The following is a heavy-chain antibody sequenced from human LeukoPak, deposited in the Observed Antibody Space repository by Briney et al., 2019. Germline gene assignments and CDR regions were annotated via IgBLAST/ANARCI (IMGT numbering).Heavy chain of an antibody. CDR1: GGTFSSYA. CDR2: IIPIFGTA. Sequence: SVKVSCKASGGTFSSYAISWVRQAPGQGLEWMGGIIPIFGTANYAQKFKGRVTITTDESTSTAYMELSSLRSEDTAVYYCARSVPAAKAMDVWGKGTTVTVSS. D-gene: IGHD2-2*01. J-gene: IGHJ6*03. CDR3: ARSVPAAKAMDV. V-gene: IGHV1-69*05.